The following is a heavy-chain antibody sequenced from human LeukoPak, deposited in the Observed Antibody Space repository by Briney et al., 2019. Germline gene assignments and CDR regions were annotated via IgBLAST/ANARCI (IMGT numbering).Heavy chain of an antibody. CDR2: IAYDGGNK. D-gene: IGHD5-18*01. CDR3: ARGSGYSYAFTGRERTKSRLDY. CDR1: GFTFSTYG. Sequence: GGSLRLSCAASGFTFSTYGMHWVRQAPGKGLEWVAVIAYDGGNKYYADSVKGRFTISRDNSKNMLFLQMDSLTPEDTAVYYCARGSGYSYAFTGRERTKSRLDYWGQGTLVTVSS. J-gene: IGHJ4*02. V-gene: IGHV3-30*03.